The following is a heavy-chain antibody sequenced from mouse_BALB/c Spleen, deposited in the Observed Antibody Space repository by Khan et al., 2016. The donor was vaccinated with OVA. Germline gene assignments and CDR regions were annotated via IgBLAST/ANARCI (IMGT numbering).Heavy chain of an antibody. J-gene: IGHJ4*01. CDR1: GYTFTTAG. V-gene: IGHV9-4*02. CDR3: ARPPYFSYVMVY. D-gene: IGHD2-10*01. Sequence: QVQLKQSGPELKKPGETVRISCKASGYTFTTAGIQWVQQMPGKGLKWIGWINTHSGVPKYAEDFKGRFAFSLETSASTAYLQINNLKNEDTATYFGARPPYFSYVMVYWGQGTSVTVSS. CDR2: INTHSGVP.